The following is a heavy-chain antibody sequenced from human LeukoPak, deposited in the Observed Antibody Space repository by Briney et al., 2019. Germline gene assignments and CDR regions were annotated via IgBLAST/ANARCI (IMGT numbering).Heavy chain of an antibody. D-gene: IGHD1-7*01. CDR2: FDPEDGET. V-gene: IGHV1-24*01. CDR1: GYTLTELS. CDR3: ATPPPNWNYEGYYFDY. Sequence: GASVKVSCKVSGYTLTELSMHWVRQAPGKGLEWMGGFDPEDGETIYAQKFQGRVTMTEDTSTDTAYMELSSLRSEDTAVYYCATPPPNWNYEGYYFDYWGQGTLVTVSS. J-gene: IGHJ4*02.